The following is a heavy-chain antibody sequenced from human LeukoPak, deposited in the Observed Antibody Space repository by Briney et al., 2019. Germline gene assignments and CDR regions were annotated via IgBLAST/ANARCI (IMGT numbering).Heavy chain of an antibody. J-gene: IGHJ4*02. CDR1: GGSISIYY. Sequence: PSETLSLTCTVSGGSISIYYWSWIRQPPGKGLEWIGYIYYSGSTNYNPSLKSRVTISVDTSKNQFSLKLSSVTAADTAVYFCARDYYDSSGYQYFFDYWGQGTLVTVSS. CDR3: ARDYYDSSGYQYFFDY. CDR2: IYYSGST. D-gene: IGHD3-22*01. V-gene: IGHV4-59*01.